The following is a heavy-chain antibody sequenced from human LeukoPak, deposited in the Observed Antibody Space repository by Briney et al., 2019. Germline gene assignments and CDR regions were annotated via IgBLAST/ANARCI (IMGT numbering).Heavy chain of an antibody. CDR2: INAGNGNT. CDR3: ARDTALWFGETNFDY. CDR1: GYTFTSYA. V-gene: IGHV1-3*01. J-gene: IGHJ4*02. Sequence: ASVKVSCKASGYTFTSYAMHWVRQAPGQRLEWMGWINAGNGNTKYSQKFQGRVTITRDTSASTAYMELSSLRSEDTAVYYCARDTALWFGETNFDYWGQGTLVTVSS. D-gene: IGHD3-10*01.